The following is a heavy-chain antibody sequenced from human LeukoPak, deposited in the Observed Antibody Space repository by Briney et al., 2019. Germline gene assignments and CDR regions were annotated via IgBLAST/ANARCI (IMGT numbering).Heavy chain of an antibody. CDR2: IYYSGST. J-gene: IGHJ4*02. D-gene: IGHD2-2*01. Sequence: SETLSLTCTVSGGSISSSSYYWGWIRQPPGRGLEWIVSIYYSGSTYYNPSLKSRVAISVDTSKNQFSLKLSSVTAADTAVYYCATTGGDIVVVPAAADYWGQGTLVTVSS. CDR1: GGSISSSSYY. V-gene: IGHV4-39*01. CDR3: ATTGGDIVVVPAAADY.